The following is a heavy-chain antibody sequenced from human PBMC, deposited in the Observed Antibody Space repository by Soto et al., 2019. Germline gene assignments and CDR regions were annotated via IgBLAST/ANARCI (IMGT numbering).Heavy chain of an antibody. Sequence: EGQLLESGGGLVQPGGSLSLSCSASGFMFSNYAMFWVRQAPGKGLEWVSTIYAGGATTHYADSVKGRFTISRDNSKNTVYLQMTDLRADDTAVYYCAKDAVYNDGLWLMDHWGQGTQVTVSS. D-gene: IGHD2-21*01. CDR2: IYAGGATT. CDR1: GFMFSNYA. CDR3: AKDAVYNDGLWLMDH. V-gene: IGHV3-23*01. J-gene: IGHJ4*02.